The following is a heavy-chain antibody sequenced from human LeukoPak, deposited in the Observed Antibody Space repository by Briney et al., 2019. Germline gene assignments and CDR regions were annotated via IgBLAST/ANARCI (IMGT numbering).Heavy chain of an antibody. V-gene: IGHV3-74*03. J-gene: IGHJ6*02. Sequence: PGGALRLSCAASGFTFSTFWIHWVRQAPGKGPMWVSRISGDGSTTTYADSVKGRFTISRDNVKNTLYLQMNSLRAEDTAVYYCVRVGSVLLGMDVWGQGTTVTVSS. D-gene: IGHD2/OR15-2a*01. CDR2: ISGDGSTT. CDR3: VRVGSVLLGMDV. CDR1: GFTFSTFW.